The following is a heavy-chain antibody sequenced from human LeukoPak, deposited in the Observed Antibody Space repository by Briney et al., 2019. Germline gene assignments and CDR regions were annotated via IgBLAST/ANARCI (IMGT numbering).Heavy chain of an antibody. D-gene: IGHD3-9*01. CDR2: IKQDGSEK. CDR3: AREGYGILTGHYGTFDY. J-gene: IGHJ4*02. V-gene: IGHV3-7*01. CDR1: GFTFSSYW. Sequence: PGGSLRLSCAASGFTFSSYWMSWVRQAPGKGLEWVANIKQDGSEKYYVDSVKGRFTISRDNAKNSLYLQMNSLRAEDTAVYYCAREGYGILTGHYGTFDYWGQGTLVTVSS.